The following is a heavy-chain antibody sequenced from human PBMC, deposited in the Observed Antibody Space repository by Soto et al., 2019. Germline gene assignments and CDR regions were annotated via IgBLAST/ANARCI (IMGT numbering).Heavy chain of an antibody. V-gene: IGHV3-33*08. J-gene: IGHJ4*02. Sequence: GGSLRLSCAASGFTFSSYGMHWVRQAPGKGLEWVAVIWYDGSNKYYADSVKGRFTISRDNSKNTLYLQMNSLRAEDMAVYYCARDDSSSSPLDYWGQGTLVTVSS. D-gene: IGHD6-6*01. CDR1: GFTFSSYG. CDR3: ARDDSSSSPLDY. CDR2: IWYDGSNK.